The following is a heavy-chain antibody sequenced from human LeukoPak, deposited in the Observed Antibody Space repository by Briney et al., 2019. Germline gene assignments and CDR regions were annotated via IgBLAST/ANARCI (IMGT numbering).Heavy chain of an antibody. CDR3: ARLRGATVAHNWFDP. D-gene: IGHD6-19*01. V-gene: IGHV4-38-2*02. Sequence: NTSETLSLTCTVSGYSISSGYYWGWIRQPPGKGLEWIPLIYHSGTTYYNPSLKSRVTISVDTSKNHFSLKLSSVTAAYTAVYYCARLRGATVAHNWFDPWGQGTLVPVSS. CDR2: IYHSGTT. CDR1: GYSISSGYY. J-gene: IGHJ5*02.